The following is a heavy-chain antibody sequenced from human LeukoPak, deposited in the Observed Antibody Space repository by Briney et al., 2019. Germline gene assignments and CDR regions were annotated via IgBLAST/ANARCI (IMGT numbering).Heavy chain of an antibody. CDR2: ISGGGGST. Sequence: GGSLRLSCAASGFTFSSYAMSWVRQAPGKGLEWVSAISGGGGSTYYADSVKGRFTISRDNSKNTLYLQMNSLRAEDTAVYYCAKGATRIAAAARDAMDVWGQGTTVTVSS. D-gene: IGHD6-13*01. CDR1: GFTFSSYA. CDR3: AKGATRIAAAARDAMDV. J-gene: IGHJ6*02. V-gene: IGHV3-23*01.